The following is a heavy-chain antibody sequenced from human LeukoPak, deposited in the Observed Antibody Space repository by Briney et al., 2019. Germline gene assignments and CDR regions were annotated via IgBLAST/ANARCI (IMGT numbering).Heavy chain of an antibody. Sequence: GASVKDSCKASGCIFTSYGISWVRQAGGQGREWMGWISAYNGNTNYAQKLQGRVTMTTDTSTSTAYMELRSLRSDDTAVYYCARNGYSNYYFDYWGQGTLVTVSS. CDR2: ISAYNGNT. CDR3: ARNGYSNYYFDY. D-gene: IGHD4-11*01. J-gene: IGHJ4*02. CDR1: GCIFTSYG. V-gene: IGHV1-18*01.